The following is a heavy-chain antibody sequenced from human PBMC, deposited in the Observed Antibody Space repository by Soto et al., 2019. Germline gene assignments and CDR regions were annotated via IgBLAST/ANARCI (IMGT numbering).Heavy chain of an antibody. CDR2: IYWDDDK. Sequence: QITLKESGPTLVKPTQTLTLTCTFSGFSLSTSGVGVGWIRHPPGKALEWLALIYWDDDKRYSPSLKSRHTITYDTSKNQGVLTMTNMDPVDTATYYCAHLTATMGRGVRDAFDIWGQGTMVTVS. V-gene: IGHV2-5*02. D-gene: IGHD3-10*01. CDR1: GFSLSTSGVG. J-gene: IGHJ3*02. CDR3: AHLTATMGRGVRDAFDI.